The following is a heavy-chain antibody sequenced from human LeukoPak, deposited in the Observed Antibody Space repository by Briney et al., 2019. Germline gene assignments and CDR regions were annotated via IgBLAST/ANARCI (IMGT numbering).Heavy chain of an antibody. V-gene: IGHV3-30*18. Sequence: GGSLRLSCAASGFTFSSYGMHWVRQAPGKGLEWVAVISYDGSNKYYADSVKGRFTISRDNSKNTLYLQMNSLRAEDTAVYYCAKLSAVAGMGFDPWGQGTQVTVSS. D-gene: IGHD6-19*01. CDR2: ISYDGSNK. J-gene: IGHJ5*02. CDR3: AKLSAVAGMGFDP. CDR1: GFTFSSYG.